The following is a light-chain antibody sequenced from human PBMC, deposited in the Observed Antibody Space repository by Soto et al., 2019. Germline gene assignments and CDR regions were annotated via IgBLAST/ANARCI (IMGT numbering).Light chain of an antibody. CDR1: SSDVGGYNY. Sequence: QSVLTQPPSASGSPGQSVTISCTGTSSDVGGYNYVSWYQQHPGKAPKLMIYEVSKRPSGVPDRSSGSKSGNTASLTVSGLQVEDEADYYCSSFEASNNLLFGGGTKLTVL. CDR3: SSFEASNNLL. J-gene: IGLJ2*01. V-gene: IGLV2-8*01. CDR2: EVS.